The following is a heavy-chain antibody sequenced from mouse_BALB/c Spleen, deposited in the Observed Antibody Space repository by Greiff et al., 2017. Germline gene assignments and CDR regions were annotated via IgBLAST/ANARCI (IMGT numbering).Heavy chain of an antibody. CDR3: ARHEEGARRPPYYAMDY. V-gene: IGHV5-6*01. D-gene: IGHD1-2*01. Sequence: EVQGVESGGDLVKPGGSLKLSCAASGFTFSSYGMSWVRQTPDKRLEWVATISSGGSYTYYPDSVKGRFTISRDNAKNTLYLQMSSLKSEDTAMYYCARHEEGARRPPYYAMDYWGQGTSVTVSS. J-gene: IGHJ4*01. CDR2: ISSGGSYT. CDR1: GFTFSSYG.